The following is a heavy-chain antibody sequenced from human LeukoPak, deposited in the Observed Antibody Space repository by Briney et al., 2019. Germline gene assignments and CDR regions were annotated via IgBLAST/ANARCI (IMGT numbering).Heavy chain of an antibody. CDR2: INHSGST. Sequence: SETLSLTCAVYGGSFSGYYWSWIRQPPGKGLEWIGEINHSGSTNYNPSLKSRVTISVDTFKNQFSLKLSSVTAADTAVYYCARRRYYDSSGFSRRKRRGAFDIWGQGTMVTVSS. J-gene: IGHJ3*02. CDR3: ARRRYYDSSGFSRRKRRGAFDI. CDR1: GGSFSGYY. V-gene: IGHV4-34*01. D-gene: IGHD3-22*01.